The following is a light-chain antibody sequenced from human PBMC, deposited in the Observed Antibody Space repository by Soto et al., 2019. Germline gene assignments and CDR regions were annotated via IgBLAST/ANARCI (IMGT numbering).Light chain of an antibody. V-gene: IGKV3-20*01. Sequence: ETVLTQSPGTLSLSPGDRATLSCRASQNVYSNFVGWYQQRPGQGPRLLIYGTSTRATDIPDRFSGSGSGTDFTLTISRLEPDDFAVYFCHQYGNSPLTFGPGTKVDF. CDR3: HQYGNSPLT. J-gene: IGKJ3*01. CDR2: GTS. CDR1: QNVYSNF.